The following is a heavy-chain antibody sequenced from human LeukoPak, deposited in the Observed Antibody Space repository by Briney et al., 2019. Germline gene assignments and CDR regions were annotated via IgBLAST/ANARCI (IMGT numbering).Heavy chain of an antibody. Sequence: SETLSLTCTVSGGSISSYYWSWIRQPAGKGLEWIGRIYSSGSTDYIPSLKSRVTMSVDPSKNQFSLKLTSVTAADTAVYHCARNLANSGTRGDFDYWGQGTLVTVSS. V-gene: IGHV4-4*07. J-gene: IGHJ4*02. D-gene: IGHD4/OR15-4a*01. CDR3: ARNLANSGTRGDFDY. CDR1: GGSISSYY. CDR2: IYSSGST.